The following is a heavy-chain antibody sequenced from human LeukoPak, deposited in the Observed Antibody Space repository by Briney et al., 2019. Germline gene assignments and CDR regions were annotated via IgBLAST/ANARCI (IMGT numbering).Heavy chain of an antibody. V-gene: IGHV4-4*02. D-gene: IGHD6-25*01. J-gene: IGHJ4*02. Sequence: SGTLSLTCAVSGGSISSSNWWSWVRQPPGKGLEWIGEIYHSGSTNYNPSLKSRVTISVDTSKNQFSLKLSSVTAADTAVYYCARGVRSGYFDYWGQGTLVTVSS. CDR2: IYHSGST. CDR3: ARGVRSGYFDY. CDR1: GGSISSSNW.